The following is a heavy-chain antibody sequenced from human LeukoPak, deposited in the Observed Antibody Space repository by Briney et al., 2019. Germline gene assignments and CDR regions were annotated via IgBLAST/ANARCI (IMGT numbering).Heavy chain of an antibody. Sequence: GGSLRLSCAAHRFNHRTYSMNWVRQAPGKALNWVSCISGSSSFIYYSDSVKGRFTISRDNAKNSVYLQMNSLRAEDTAVYYCASYYYDSSGSYWYYGMDVWGQGTTVTVSS. CDR2: ISGSSSFI. CDR1: RFNHRTYS. CDR3: ASYYYDSSGSYWYYGMDV. J-gene: IGHJ6*02. D-gene: IGHD3-22*01. V-gene: IGHV3-21*01.